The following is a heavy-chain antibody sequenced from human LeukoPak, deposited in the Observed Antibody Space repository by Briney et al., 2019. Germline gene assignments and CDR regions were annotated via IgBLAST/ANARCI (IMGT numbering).Heavy chain of an antibody. Sequence: ASVKVSCKASGCTFTGSYMHWVRQAPGQGLEWMGWINPNSGGTNYAQKFQGRVTMTRDTSITTAYMELSRLGSDDTAVYYCARNMVRGSPVGIYWYFDPWGRGTLVTVSS. D-gene: IGHD3-10*01. V-gene: IGHV1-2*02. CDR1: GCTFTGSY. CDR2: INPNSGGT. CDR3: ARNMVRGSPVGIYWYFDP. J-gene: IGHJ2*01.